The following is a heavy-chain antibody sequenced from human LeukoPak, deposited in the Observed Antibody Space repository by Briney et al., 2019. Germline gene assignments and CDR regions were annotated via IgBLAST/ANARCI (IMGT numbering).Heavy chain of an antibody. CDR3: ARDRGNYFDY. J-gene: IGHJ4*02. D-gene: IGHD6-13*01. CDR2: ISYSGTT. CDR1: GASFSGYY. Sequence: PSETLSLTCAVYGASFSGYYWSWIRQPPGKGLEWIGYISYSGTTNYNPSLKSRVTISVAPSKNQFSLKLRSVTAPDTAVYYCARDRGNYFDYWGQGTLVTVSS. V-gene: IGHV4-59*01.